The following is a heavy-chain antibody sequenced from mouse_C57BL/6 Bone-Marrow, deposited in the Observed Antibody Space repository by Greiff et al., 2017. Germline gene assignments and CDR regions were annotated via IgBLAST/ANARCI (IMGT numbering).Heavy chain of an antibody. V-gene: IGHV1-81*01. CDR3: ARNYGYQDWFAY. Sequence: QVQLQQSGAELARPGASVKLSCKASGYTFTSYGISWVKQRTGQGLEWIGEIYPRSGNTYYNEKFKGKATLTADKSSSTAYMELRSLTSEASAVYFCARNYGYQDWFAYWGQGTLVTVSA. CDR1: GYTFTSYG. J-gene: IGHJ3*01. D-gene: IGHD2-2*01. CDR2: IYPRSGNT.